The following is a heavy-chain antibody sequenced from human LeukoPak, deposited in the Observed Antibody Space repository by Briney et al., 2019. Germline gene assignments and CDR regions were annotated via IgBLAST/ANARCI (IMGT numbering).Heavy chain of an antibody. CDR1: GGSFSGYY. Sequence: PSETLSLTCAVYGGSFSGYYWSLIRQPPGNGLDWIGEINHSGSTNYNPSLQSRVTISVDTSKNQFSLKLSSVTAADTAVYYCARVPRMYYDILTGFRNWFEPWGQGTLVTVSS. V-gene: IGHV4-34*01. CDR2: INHSGST. D-gene: IGHD3-9*01. CDR3: ARVPRMYYDILTGFRNWFEP. J-gene: IGHJ5*02.